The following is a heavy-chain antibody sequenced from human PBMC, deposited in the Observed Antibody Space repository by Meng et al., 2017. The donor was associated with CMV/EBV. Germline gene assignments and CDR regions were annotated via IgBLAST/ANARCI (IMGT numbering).Heavy chain of an antibody. CDR2: INHCVTT. V-gene: IGHV4-34*01. CDR1: GGSFSGNV. CDR3: ARVWDSGWDY. J-gene: IGHJ4*02. D-gene: IGHD3-22*01. Sequence: QLPQWCRGRLMPSTPRPVTCAVFGGSFSGNVWILIRPPPVKCLELIGEINHCVTTNYNPSLKSLVTISVATSKNQFSRKLSSVTAADTAVYYCARVWDSGWDYWGQGTLVTVSS.